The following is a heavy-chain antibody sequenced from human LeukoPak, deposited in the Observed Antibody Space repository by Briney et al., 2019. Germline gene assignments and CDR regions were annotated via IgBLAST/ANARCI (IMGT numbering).Heavy chain of an antibody. Sequence: ASVNVSCKASGYSFTGHYIYWVRQAPGQGLEWVGRINCNSGDANSAQKFQGRVTMTRDTSVSTAYMDLSSVTSEDSAVYFCARSAGRCSNGICFKDYYMDVWGRGTTVTVSS. CDR2: INCNSGDA. J-gene: IGHJ6*03. CDR1: GYSFTGHY. V-gene: IGHV1-2*02. D-gene: IGHD2-8*01. CDR3: ARSAGRCSNGICFKDYYMDV.